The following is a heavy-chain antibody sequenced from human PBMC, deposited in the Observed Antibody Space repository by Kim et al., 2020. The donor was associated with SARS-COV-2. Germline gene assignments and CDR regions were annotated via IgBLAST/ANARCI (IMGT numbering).Heavy chain of an antibody. V-gene: IGHV4-59*01. D-gene: IGHD3-10*01. Sequence: SETLSLTCTVSGGSISSYYWSWIRQPPGKGLEWIGYIYYSGSTNYNPSLKSRVTISVDTSKNQFSLKLSSVTAADTAVYYCARETMVRGVIGNWFDPWGQGTLVTVSS. J-gene: IGHJ5*02. CDR2: IYYSGST. CDR1: GGSISSYY. CDR3: ARETMVRGVIGNWFDP.